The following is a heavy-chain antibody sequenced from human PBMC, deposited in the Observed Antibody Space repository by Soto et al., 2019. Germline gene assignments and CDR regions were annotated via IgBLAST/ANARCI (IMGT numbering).Heavy chain of an antibody. CDR3: ARVGSPYGSSGYFPRYYFDY. D-gene: IGHD3-22*01. Sequence: ASVKVSCKASGGTFSSYAISWVRQAPGQGLEWMGGIIPIFGTANYAQKIEGRVTITADKSTSTAYMELSSLRSEDTAVYYCARVGSPYGSSGYFPRYYFDYWGQGTLVTVSS. CDR2: IIPIFGTA. J-gene: IGHJ4*02. CDR1: GGTFSSYA. V-gene: IGHV1-69*06.